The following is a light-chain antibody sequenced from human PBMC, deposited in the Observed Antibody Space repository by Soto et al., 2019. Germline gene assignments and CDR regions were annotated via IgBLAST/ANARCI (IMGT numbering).Light chain of an antibody. Sequence: QSALTQPASVSGSPGQSITISCTGTSSDVGSYNVVSWYQQHPGKAPKLMIYEGSKRPSGVSNRFSGSKSGNTASLTISGLQAEDAADYYCCSYAGSSTYVFGTGTKLTVL. CDR2: EGS. CDR1: SSDVGSYNV. CDR3: CSYAGSSTYV. J-gene: IGLJ1*01. V-gene: IGLV2-23*01.